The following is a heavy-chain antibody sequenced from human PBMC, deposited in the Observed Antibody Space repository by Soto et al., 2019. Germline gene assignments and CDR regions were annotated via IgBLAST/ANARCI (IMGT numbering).Heavy chain of an antibody. D-gene: IGHD6-13*01. J-gene: IGHJ4*02. CDR2: ISGSGGST. CDR3: AKGGYSSSWSHFDY. Sequence: GGSLRLSCAASGFTFSNYAMSWVRQAPGKGLEWVSAISGSGGSTYYADSVKGRFTISRDNSRNTLYLQMNSLRAEDTAVYYCAKGGYSSSWSHFDYWGQGTLVTVSS. V-gene: IGHV3-23*01. CDR1: GFTFSNYA.